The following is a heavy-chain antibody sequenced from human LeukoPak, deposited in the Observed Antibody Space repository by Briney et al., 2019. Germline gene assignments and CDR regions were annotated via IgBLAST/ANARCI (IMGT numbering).Heavy chain of an antibody. V-gene: IGHV3-66*01. J-gene: IGHJ4*02. Sequence: GGSLRLSCAASGFTVSSNYMSWVRQAPGKGLEWVSVIYSGGSTYYADSVKGRFTISRDNSKNTLYLQMNSLRAEDTAVYYCASVGYSSGWHFDYWGQGTLVTVSS. CDR2: IYSGGST. CDR3: ASVGYSSGWHFDY. CDR1: GFTVSSNY. D-gene: IGHD6-19*01.